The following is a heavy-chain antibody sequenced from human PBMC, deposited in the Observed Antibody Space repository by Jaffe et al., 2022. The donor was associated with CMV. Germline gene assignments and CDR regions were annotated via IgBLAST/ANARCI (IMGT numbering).Heavy chain of an antibody. CDR1: GYTSTNFW. CDR3: ARLDFNYDSSGYSGWLDP. D-gene: IGHD3-22*01. V-gene: IGHV5-51*01. Sequence: EVQLVQSGAEVKKPGESLKISCKVSGYTSTNFWIAWVRQMPGKGLEWMGIVYPGDSGTRYSPSFQGQVTMSADKTIDTAYLQWSTLKASDTAMYYCARLDFNYDSSGYSGWLDPWGQGTLVTVSS. J-gene: IGHJ5*02. CDR2: VYPGDSGT.